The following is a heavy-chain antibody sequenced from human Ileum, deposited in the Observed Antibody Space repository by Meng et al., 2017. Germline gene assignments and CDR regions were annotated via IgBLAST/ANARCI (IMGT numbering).Heavy chain of an antibody. CDR2: IYYSGTT. CDR1: GGSITSSSYS. Sequence: QLLLQESGPGLVKPWETLSLTCTVSGGSITSSSYSCGWIRQPPGKGLEWIGYIYYSGTTYYNPSLKSRATISEDTAKNQFSLNLSSVTAADTAVYYCARQVNSDGYPRYFDFWGQGTLVTVSS. D-gene: IGHD5-24*01. V-gene: IGHV4-39*01. CDR3: ARQVNSDGYPRYFDF. J-gene: IGHJ4*02.